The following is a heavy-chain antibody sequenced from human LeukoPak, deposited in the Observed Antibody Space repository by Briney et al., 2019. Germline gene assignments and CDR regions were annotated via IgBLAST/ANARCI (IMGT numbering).Heavy chain of an antibody. CDR2: ISGSGSDT. V-gene: IGHV3-23*01. CDR3: AKVKPYWYCDL. Sequence: GSPRLSCAASGFTFSSYAMSWVRQAPGKGLEWVSSISGSGSDTYYADPVKGRFTISRDNSKNTLYLQMDSLRDEDTAVYYCAKVKPYWYCDLWGRGTLVTASS. CDR1: GFTFSSYA. J-gene: IGHJ2*01.